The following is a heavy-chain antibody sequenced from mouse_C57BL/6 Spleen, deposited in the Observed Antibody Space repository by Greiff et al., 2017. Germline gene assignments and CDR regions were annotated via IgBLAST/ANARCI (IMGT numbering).Heavy chain of an antibody. CDR1: GYAFSSSW. D-gene: IGHD2-4*01. CDR3: ARVYYDYDEGYAMDY. V-gene: IGHV1-82*01. J-gene: IGHJ4*01. CDR2: IYPGDGDT. Sequence: VKLMESGPELVKPGASVKISCKASGYAFSSSWMNWVKQRPGKGLEWIGRIYPGDGDTNYNGKFKGKATLTADKSSSTAYMQLSSLTSEDSAVYFCARVYYDYDEGYAMDYWGQGTSVTVSS.